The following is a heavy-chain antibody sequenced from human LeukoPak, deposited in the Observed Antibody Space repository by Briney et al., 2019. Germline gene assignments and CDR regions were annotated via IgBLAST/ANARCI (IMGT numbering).Heavy chain of an antibody. V-gene: IGHV4-39*01. J-gene: IGHJ4*02. CDR1: GGSISSTTSF. Sequence: MASETLSLTCSVSGGSISSTTSFWAWIRQPPGKGLEWIGTIYYGGNTYYNPSLKSRVTISVDTSKKQFSLRLTSVTAADTAVYFCARPGIAATGAFDCWGQGTLVTVSS. CDR2: IYYGGNT. D-gene: IGHD6-13*01. CDR3: ARPGIAATGAFDC.